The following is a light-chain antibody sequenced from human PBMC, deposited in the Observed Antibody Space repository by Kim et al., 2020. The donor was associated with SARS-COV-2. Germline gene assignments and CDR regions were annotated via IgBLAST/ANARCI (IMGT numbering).Light chain of an antibody. CDR1: QGISNY. CDR2: AAS. Sequence: ASVESRTHITCRASQGISNYLAWYQQKPGKVPKPLIYAASALQSGVPSRFSGSGSGTDFTLTISSLQPEDVATYYCQKYDSAPRTFGQGTKVDIK. J-gene: IGKJ1*01. V-gene: IGKV1-27*01. CDR3: QKYDSAPRT.